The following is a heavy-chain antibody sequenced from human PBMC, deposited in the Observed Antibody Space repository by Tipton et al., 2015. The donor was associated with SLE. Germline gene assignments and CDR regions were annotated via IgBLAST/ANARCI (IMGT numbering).Heavy chain of an antibody. J-gene: IGHJ3*02. CDR2: LTWNSGNI. CDR3: ARHLGGTYGSHAFDI. Sequence: SGFTFDDYGMHWVRQTQGKGLEWVSGLTWNSGNIAYADSVKGRFTISRDNAKNSLYLQMNSLRTEDTAVYYCARHLGGTYGSHAFDIWGQGTMVTVSS. CDR1: GFTFDDYG. D-gene: IGHD1-26*01. V-gene: IGHV3-9*01.